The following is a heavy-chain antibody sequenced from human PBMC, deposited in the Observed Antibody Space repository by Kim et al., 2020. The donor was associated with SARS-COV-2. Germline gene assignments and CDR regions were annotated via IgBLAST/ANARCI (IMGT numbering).Heavy chain of an antibody. V-gene: IGHV1-69*01. Sequence: NYARKVQGRVTSTADEPTSTAYMELSSLRSEDTAVYYCARVERSVGAFDIWGQGTMVTVSS. D-gene: IGHD2-15*01. CDR3: ARVERSVGAFDI. J-gene: IGHJ3*02.